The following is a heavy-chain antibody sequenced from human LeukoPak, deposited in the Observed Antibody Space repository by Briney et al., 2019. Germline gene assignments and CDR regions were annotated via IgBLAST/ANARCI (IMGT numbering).Heavy chain of an antibody. Sequence: GGSLRLSYAASGFTFSDSYMTWIRQAPGKGLELLSYISGSASDVNYIDSVRGRFTISRDNAKNSLYLQMNSLRAEDTAVYYCAKSFWWFGEFSPFDYWGQGTLVTVSS. D-gene: IGHD3-10*01. CDR3: AKSFWWFGEFSPFDY. J-gene: IGHJ4*02. V-gene: IGHV3-11*06. CDR1: GFTFSDSY. CDR2: ISGSASDV.